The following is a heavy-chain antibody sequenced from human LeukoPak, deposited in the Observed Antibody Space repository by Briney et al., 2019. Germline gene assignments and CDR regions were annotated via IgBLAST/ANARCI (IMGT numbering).Heavy chain of an antibody. CDR2: ISWNSGSI. D-gene: IGHD3-16*01. CDR3: AKGALLGSRGAFDI. CDR1: GFTFDDYA. V-gene: IGHV3-9*03. J-gene: IGHJ3*02. Sequence: GGSLRLSCAASGFTFDDYAMHWVRQAPGKGLEWVSGISWNSGSIGYADPVKGRFTISRDNAKNSLYLQMNSLRAEDMALYYCAKGALLGSRGAFDIWGQGTMVTVSS.